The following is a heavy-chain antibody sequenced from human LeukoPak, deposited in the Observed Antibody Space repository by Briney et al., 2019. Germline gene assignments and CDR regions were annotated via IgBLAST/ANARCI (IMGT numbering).Heavy chain of an antibody. Sequence: SETLSLTCAVSGGSINSHYWSWIPQPPGKGLEWVGYIYYKRSTKQHPSPKSRVTISVDTSKNHLSLNSTSVLAADTAIYYCARRDTGWNYCDYWGQGILVTVSS. V-gene: IGHV4-59*08. CDR2: IYYKRST. D-gene: IGHD6-19*01. CDR1: GGSINSHY. CDR3: ARRDTGWNYCDY. J-gene: IGHJ4*02.